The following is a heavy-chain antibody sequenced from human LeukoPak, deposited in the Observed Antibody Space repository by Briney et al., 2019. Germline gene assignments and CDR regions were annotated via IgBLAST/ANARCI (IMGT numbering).Heavy chain of an antibody. J-gene: IGHJ4*02. D-gene: IGHD2-21*02. V-gene: IGHV3-74*03. CDR1: GFTFSNYW. Sequence: TGGSLRLSCAASGFTFSNYWMQWVRQAPGKGLVWVSRIKTDGTTTTYADSAEGRFTISRDNAKNTLHLEMNSLRAEDTAVYYCARSCRSDCYHKVPGDYWGQGTLVTVSS. CDR3: ARSCRSDCYHKVPGDY. CDR2: IKTDGTTT.